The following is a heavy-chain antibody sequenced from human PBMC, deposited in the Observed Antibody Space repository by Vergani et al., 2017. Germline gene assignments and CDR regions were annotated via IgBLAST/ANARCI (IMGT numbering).Heavy chain of an antibody. J-gene: IGHJ6*02. V-gene: IGHV3-21*01. CDR1: GFTFSSYS. CDR2: ISSSSNYI. Sequence: EVQLVESGGGLVKRGGSLRLSCAASGFTFSSYSMNWVRQAPGKGLEWVSSISSSSNYIHYSDSLKGRFTISRDNANSSLYLQMNSLRAEDTGVYYCAIDRYYLGSGSYPYFYYYGLDVWGQGTAVTGSS. D-gene: IGHD3-10*01. CDR3: AIDRYYLGSGSYPYFYYYGLDV.